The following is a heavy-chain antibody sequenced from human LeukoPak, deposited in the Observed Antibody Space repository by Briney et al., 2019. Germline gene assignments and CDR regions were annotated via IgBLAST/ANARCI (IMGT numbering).Heavy chain of an antibody. CDR2: INHSGST. V-gene: IGHV4-34*01. CDR3: ARDNRLYYYDSSGYPYFDY. Sequence: SETLSLTCAVYGGSFSGYYWSWIRQPPGKGLEWIGEINHSGSTNYNPSLKSRATISVDTSKNQFSLKLSSVTAADTAVYYCARDNRLYYYDSSGYPYFDYWGQGTLVTVSS. D-gene: IGHD3-22*01. J-gene: IGHJ4*02. CDR1: GGSFSGYY.